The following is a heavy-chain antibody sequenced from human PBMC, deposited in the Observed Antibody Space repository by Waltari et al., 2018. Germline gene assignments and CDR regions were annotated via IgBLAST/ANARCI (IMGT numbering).Heavy chain of an antibody. J-gene: IGHJ4*02. CDR1: GYTFTGYY. D-gene: IGHD3-10*01. Sequence: QVQLVQSGAEVKKPGASVKVSCKASGYTFTGYYMHWVRQAPGQGLEWMGWINPKSGGTNYAQKCKGRVTMTRDTSISTAYMELSRLRSDDTAVDYCARVPKIFYYGSGSYCFDYWGQGTLVTVSS. CDR3: ARVPKIFYYGSGSYCFDY. V-gene: IGHV1-2*02. CDR2: INPKSGGT.